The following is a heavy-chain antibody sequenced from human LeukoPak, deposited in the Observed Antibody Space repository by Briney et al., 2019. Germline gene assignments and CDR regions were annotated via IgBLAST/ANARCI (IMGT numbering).Heavy chain of an antibody. Sequence: GESLKISCKGSGYSFTSYWIGWVRPMPGEGLEWMGLIYPGDSNTRYSPSFQGQVTMSADKSITTAYLQWSSLKASDTAMYYCARHGRDGYAFEGDWGQGTLVTVSS. D-gene: IGHD5-24*01. CDR2: IYPGDSNT. CDR3: ARHGRDGYAFEGD. V-gene: IGHV5-51*01. J-gene: IGHJ4*02. CDR1: GYSFTSYW.